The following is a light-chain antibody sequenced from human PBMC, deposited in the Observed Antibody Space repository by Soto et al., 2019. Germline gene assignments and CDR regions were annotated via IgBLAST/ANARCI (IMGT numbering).Light chain of an antibody. CDR3: QQLNSYPL. CDR2: AAS. Sequence: DIQMTQSPSSLSASVEDRVIITCRASQSISNHLNWYQQKPGKAPKLLIYAASTLQSGVPSRFSGSGSGTDFTLTISSLQPEDFATYYCQQLNSYPLFGQGTRLEIK. CDR1: QSISNH. J-gene: IGKJ5*01. V-gene: IGKV1-17*01.